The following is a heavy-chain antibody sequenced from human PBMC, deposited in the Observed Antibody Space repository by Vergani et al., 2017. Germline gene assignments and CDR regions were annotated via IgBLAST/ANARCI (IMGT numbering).Heavy chain of an antibody. CDR2: IHNRGKT. D-gene: IGHD2-21*01. CDR3: ARSQGDYWYFDL. J-gene: IGHJ2*01. V-gene: IGHV4-38-2*01. CDR1: GYSIGSGFY. Sequence: QVRLEESGPGLVKPSETLSLTCSVSGYSIGSGFYWAWIRQSPGVGLQWLTSIHNRGKTYHNPSLKSRVSVSLDTSKNRFSLNLTSVTATDTAVYYCARSQGDYWYFDLLGPGSLVTVS.